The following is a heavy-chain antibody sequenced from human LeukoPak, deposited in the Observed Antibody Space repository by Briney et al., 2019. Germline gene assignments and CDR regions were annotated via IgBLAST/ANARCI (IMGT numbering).Heavy chain of an antibody. CDR3: AREEAASSSWYYFDY. CDR2: ISYDGSNK. J-gene: IGHJ4*02. D-gene: IGHD6-13*01. CDR1: GFTFSSYA. V-gene: IGHV3-30*04. Sequence: GRSLRLSCAASGFTFSSYAMHRVRQAPGKGLEWVAVISYDGSNKYYADSVKGRFTISRDNSKNTLYLQMNSLRAEDTAVYYCAREEAASSSWYYFDYWGQGTLVTVSS.